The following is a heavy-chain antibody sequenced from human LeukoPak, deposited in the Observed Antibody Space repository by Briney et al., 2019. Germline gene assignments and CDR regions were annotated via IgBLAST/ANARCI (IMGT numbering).Heavy chain of an antibody. Sequence: GGSLRLSCAASGFTFSSYAMSWVRQAPGKGLEWVSAISGSGGSTYYADSVKGRFTISRDNSKNTLYLQMNSLRAEDTAVYYCARDNGDYEAFDIWGQGTMVTVSS. J-gene: IGHJ3*02. V-gene: IGHV3-23*01. CDR1: GFTFSSYA. D-gene: IGHD4-17*01. CDR2: ISGSGGST. CDR3: ARDNGDYEAFDI.